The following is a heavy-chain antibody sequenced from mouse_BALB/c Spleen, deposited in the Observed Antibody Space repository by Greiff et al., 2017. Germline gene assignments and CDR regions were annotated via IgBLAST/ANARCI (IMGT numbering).Heavy chain of an antibody. CDR1: GYTFSSYW. D-gene: IGHD2-14*01. Sequence: VQLQQSGAELMKPGASVKISCKATGYTFSSYWIEWVKQRPGHGLEWIGEILPGSGSTNYNEKFKGKATFTADTSSNTAYMQLSSLTSEDSAVYYCARGGYRAWFAYWGQGTLVTVSA. J-gene: IGHJ3*01. CDR3: ARGGYRAWFAY. V-gene: IGHV1-9*01. CDR2: ILPGSGST.